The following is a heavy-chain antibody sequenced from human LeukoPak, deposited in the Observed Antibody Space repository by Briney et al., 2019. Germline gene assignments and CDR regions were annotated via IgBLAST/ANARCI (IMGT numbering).Heavy chain of an antibody. CDR3: ERSITMLQGVINAPGFDY. J-gene: IGHJ4*02. CDR2: INPNSGGT. D-gene: IGHD3-10*01. CDR1: GYTFTGYY. Sequence: GASVKVSCKASGYTFTGYYMHWVRQAPGQGLEWMGWINPNSGGTNYAQKFQGRVTMTRDTSISTAYMELSRLRSDDTAVYYCERSITMLQGVINAPGFDYWGQGTLVTVSS. V-gene: IGHV1-2*02.